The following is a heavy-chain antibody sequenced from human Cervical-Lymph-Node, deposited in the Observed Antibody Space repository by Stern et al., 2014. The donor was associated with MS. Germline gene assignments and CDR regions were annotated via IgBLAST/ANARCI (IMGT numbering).Heavy chain of an antibody. D-gene: IGHD3-22*01. CDR1: GGSISSSSYY. CDR3: ARWAYSSGWYNWFDP. J-gene: IGHJ5*02. CDR2: IYYSGST. V-gene: IGHV4-39*01. Sequence: QVQLQESGPGLVKPSETLSLTCTVSGGSISSSSYYWGWIRQPPGKGLEWIGSIYYSGSTYYNPSLKSRFTISLDPPKNHFSLKLSSVTAADTAVYYCARWAYSSGWYNWFDPWGQGTLVTVSS.